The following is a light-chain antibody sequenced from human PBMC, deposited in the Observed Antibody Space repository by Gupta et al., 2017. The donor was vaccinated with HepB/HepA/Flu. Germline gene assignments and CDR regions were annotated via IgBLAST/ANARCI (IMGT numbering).Light chain of an antibody. J-gene: IGLJ2*01. CDR1: SSNIGADYD. V-gene: IGLV1-40*01. CDR2: GNN. CDR3: QSYDSSLSGVI. Sequence: QSVLTQPPSVSGAPGQRVTISCPGSSSNIGADYDVNWYQHLPGTAPKRLIYGNNKRPSGVPDRFSGSKSGTSASLAITGLQAEDEADYHCQSYDSSLSGVIFGGGTKLTVL.